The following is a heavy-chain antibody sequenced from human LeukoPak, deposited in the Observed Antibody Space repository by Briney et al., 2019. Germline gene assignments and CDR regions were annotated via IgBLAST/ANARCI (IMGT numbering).Heavy chain of an antibody. V-gene: IGHV3-23*01. J-gene: IGHJ4*02. CDR1: GFTFSSYA. D-gene: IGHD1-26*01. CDR3: ARDGGRYHGD. Sequence: AGGSLRLSCAASGFTFSSYAMSWVRQAPGKGLEWVSAISGSGGSTYYADSVKGRFTISRDNAKNSLFLQMNSLRAEDTAVYYCARDGGRYHGDWGQGTLVTVSS. CDR2: ISGSGGST.